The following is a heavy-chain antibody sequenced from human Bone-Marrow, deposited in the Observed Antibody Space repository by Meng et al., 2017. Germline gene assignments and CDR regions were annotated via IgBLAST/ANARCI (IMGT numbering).Heavy chain of an antibody. CDR1: GFTFSNSA. CDR3: AKAIGAVASDY. Sequence: GGSLRLSCAASGFTFSNSAMSWVRQAPGKGLEWVSSISDGGGAYADSVKGRFTTSRDNSRNTLYLQMNSLRADDTAVYYCAKAIGAVASDYWGQGTLVTVSS. CDR2: ISDGGG. V-gene: IGHV3-23*01. J-gene: IGHJ4*02. D-gene: IGHD6-19*01.